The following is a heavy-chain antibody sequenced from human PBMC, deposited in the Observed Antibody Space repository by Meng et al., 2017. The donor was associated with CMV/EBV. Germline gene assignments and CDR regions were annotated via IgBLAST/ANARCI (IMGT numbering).Heavy chain of an antibody. J-gene: IGHJ4*02. V-gene: IGHV4-4*02. CDR3: ARVSEDSSGYYFDY. D-gene: IGHD3-22*01. CDR1: GSAISSSCG. Sequence: SGSAISSSCGWRWVRQPPGKGLEWIGEIYHSGSTNYNPSIKSRVTISVDKTKNQFSLKLSSVAAADKAVYYCARVSEDSSGYYFDYWGQGTLVTVSS. CDR2: IYHSGST.